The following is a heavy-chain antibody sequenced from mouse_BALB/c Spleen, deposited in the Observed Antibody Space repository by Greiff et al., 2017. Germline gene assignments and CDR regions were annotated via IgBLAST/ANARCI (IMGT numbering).Heavy chain of an antibody. CDR2: ISSGGST. J-gene: IGHJ4*01. D-gene: IGHD1-1*01. Sequence: VKLVESGGGLVKPGGSLKLSCAASGFTFSSYAMSWVRQTPEKRLEWVASISSGGSTYYPDSVKGRFTISRDNARNILYLQMSSLRSEDTAMYYCARGDYYGSSYYAMDYWGQGTSVTVSS. CDR1: GFTFSSYA. CDR3: ARGDYYGSSYYAMDY. V-gene: IGHV5-6-5*01.